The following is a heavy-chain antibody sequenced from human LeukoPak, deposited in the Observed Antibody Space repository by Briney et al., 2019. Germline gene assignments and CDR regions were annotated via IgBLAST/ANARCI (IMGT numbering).Heavy chain of an antibody. CDR3: AKDLELTLPLRFDY. V-gene: IGHV3-23*01. J-gene: IGHJ4*02. CDR1: EFDFSTHA. Sequence: GGSLRLSCAASEFDFSTHAMTWVRQAPGKGLEWVSAISISGTKTYYADSVKGRFTISRDNSKNTLYLQMYSLRAEDTAVYYCAKDLELTLPLRFDYWGQGTLVTVSS. D-gene: IGHD4/OR15-4a*01. CDR2: ISISGTKT.